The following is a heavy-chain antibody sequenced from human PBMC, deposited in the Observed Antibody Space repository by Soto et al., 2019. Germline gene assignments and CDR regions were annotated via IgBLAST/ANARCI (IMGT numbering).Heavy chain of an antibody. D-gene: IGHD3-9*01. CDR2: ISGSGGST. Sequence: GGSLRLSCAASGFTFSSYAMSWVRQAPGKGLEWVSAISGSGGSTYYADSVKGRFTISRDNSKNTLYLQMNSLRAEDTAVYYCAKDPDDYYDILTGYFGYWGQGTLVTVSS. J-gene: IGHJ4*02. CDR1: GFTFSSYA. CDR3: AKDPDDYYDILTGYFGY. V-gene: IGHV3-23*01.